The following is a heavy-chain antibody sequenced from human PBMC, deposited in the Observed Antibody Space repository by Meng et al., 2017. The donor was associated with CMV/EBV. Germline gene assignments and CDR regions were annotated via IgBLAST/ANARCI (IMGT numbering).Heavy chain of an antibody. CDR1: GGTFSSYA. CDR3: ARHTRFGVVISGVDY. CDR2: IIPIFGTA. D-gene: IGHD3-3*01. Sequence: SVKVSCKASGGTFSSYAISWVRQAPRQGLEWMGGIIPIFGTANYAQKFQGRVTITTDESTSTAYMELSSLRSEDTAVYYCARHTRFGVVISGVDYWGQGTLVTVSS. J-gene: IGHJ4*02. V-gene: IGHV1-69*05.